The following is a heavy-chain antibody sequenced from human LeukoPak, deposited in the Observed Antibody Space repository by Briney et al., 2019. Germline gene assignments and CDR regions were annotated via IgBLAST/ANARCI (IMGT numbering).Heavy chain of an antibody. J-gene: IGHJ5*02. V-gene: IGHV4-34*01. Sequence: NTSETLSLTCTVYGGSFSDYYWSWVRQPPGKGLEWIGSIYYSGSTYYNPSLKSRVTISVDTSKNQFSLKLTSVTAADTALYYCARLDYDSSVYHPYNWFDPWGQGILVTVSS. CDR3: ARLDYDSSVYHPYNWFDP. D-gene: IGHD3-22*01. CDR2: IYYSGST. CDR1: GGSFSDYY.